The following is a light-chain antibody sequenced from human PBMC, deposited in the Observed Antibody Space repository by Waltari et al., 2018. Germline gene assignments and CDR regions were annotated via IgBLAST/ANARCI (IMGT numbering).Light chain of an antibody. J-gene: IGLJ3*02. CDR1: SSDVGNYNL. CDR2: DDN. Sequence: QSALTQPASVSGSPGQSITISCTGTSSDVGNYNLVPWYQQYPGKAPKVMIYDDNRRPSVVSDRFSGSKSGNTASLTISGVQAEDEADYYCCSYAGSYTWVFGGGTKLTVL. V-gene: IGLV2-23*01. CDR3: CSYAGSYTWV.